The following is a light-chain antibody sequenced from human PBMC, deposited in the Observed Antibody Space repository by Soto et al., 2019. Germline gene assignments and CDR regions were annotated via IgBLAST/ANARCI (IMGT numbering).Light chain of an antibody. CDR2: GAS. V-gene: IGKV3-15*01. CDR3: QRYNNWPYT. CDR1: QSVSSN. J-gene: IGKJ2*01. Sequence: EIVMTQSPATLSVPPGERATLSCRASQSVSSNLAWYQQKPGQAPRLLIYGASTRATGIPAWFSGSGSGTEFTLTISSLQSEDFAVYYCQRYNNWPYTFGQGTKLEIK.